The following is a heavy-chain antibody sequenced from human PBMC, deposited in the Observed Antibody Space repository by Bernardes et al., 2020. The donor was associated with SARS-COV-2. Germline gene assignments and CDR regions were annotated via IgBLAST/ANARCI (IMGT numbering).Heavy chain of an antibody. Sequence: SETLSLTCTVSGGSISSYYWSWIRQPPGKGLEWIGYIYYSGSPNSHPSPKRRVPISVAPSKNQFSLKLNSVTAAATAVYYCARFGIAAAGTPFGLWELLRFGAFDIWGQGTMVTVSS. CDR3: ARFGIAAAGTPFGLWELLRFGAFDI. D-gene: IGHD6-13*01. CDR1: GGSISSYY. CDR2: IYYSGSP. J-gene: IGHJ3*02. V-gene: IGHV4-59*08.